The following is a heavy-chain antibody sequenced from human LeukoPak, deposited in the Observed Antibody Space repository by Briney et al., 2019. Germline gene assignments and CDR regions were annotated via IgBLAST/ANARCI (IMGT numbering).Heavy chain of an antibody. J-gene: IGHJ3*02. CDR3: ARVYGAGYDFRGAFDI. Sequence: SETLSLTCTVSGGSISSGSYYWSWIRQPAGKGLEWIGRIYTSGSTNYNPSLKSRVTISVDTSKNQFSLKLSSVTAADTAVYYCARVYGAGYDFRGAFDIWGQGTMVTVSS. V-gene: IGHV4-61*02. CDR1: GGSISSGSYY. D-gene: IGHD5-12*01. CDR2: IYTSGST.